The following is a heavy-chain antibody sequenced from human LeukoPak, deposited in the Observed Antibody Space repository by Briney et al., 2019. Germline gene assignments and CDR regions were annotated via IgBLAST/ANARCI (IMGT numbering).Heavy chain of an antibody. V-gene: IGHV3-30*03. CDR3: ERVSMSQY. CDR1: GFTFSSYG. D-gene: IGHD5/OR15-5a*01. Sequence: GRSLRLSCAASGFTFSSYGMHWVRQAPGKGLEWVAVISYDGSNKYYADSVKRRFTISRDSSKNTLYLQMNNLRVEDTAVYYCERVSMSQYWGQGTLVTVSS. J-gene: IGHJ4*02. CDR2: ISYDGSNK.